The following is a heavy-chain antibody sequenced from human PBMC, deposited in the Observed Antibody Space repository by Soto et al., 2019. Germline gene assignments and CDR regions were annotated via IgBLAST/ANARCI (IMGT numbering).Heavy chain of an antibody. CDR2: INPNSGGT. Sequence: ASVKVSCKASGYTFTGYYMHWVRQAPGQGLEWMGWINPNSGGTNYAQKFQGRVTMTRDTSISTPYMELSRLRSEAPAVYYSARSPRSYDYYSMGVWGQGTRVTV. CDR1: GYTFTGYY. J-gene: IGHJ6*02. CDR3: ARSPRSYDYYSMGV. V-gene: IGHV1-2*02.